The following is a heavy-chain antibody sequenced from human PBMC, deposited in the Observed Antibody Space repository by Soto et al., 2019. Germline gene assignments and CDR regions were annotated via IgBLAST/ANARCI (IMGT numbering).Heavy chain of an antibody. V-gene: IGHV2-70*01. D-gene: IGHD6-6*01. J-gene: IGHJ5*02. CDR1: GFSLSTSGMC. Sequence: SGPTLVNPTQTLTLTCTFSGFSLSTSGMCVSWIRQPPGKALEWLALIDWDDDKYYSTSLKTRLTISKDTSKNQVVLTMTNMDPVDTATYFCARTFYIAARPENWFDPWGQGTLVTVSS. CDR2: IDWDDDK. CDR3: ARTFYIAARPENWFDP.